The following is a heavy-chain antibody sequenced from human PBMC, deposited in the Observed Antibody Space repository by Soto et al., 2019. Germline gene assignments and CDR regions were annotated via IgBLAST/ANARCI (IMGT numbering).Heavy chain of an antibody. CDR3: VSVYYYGSESYYHYYVMDV. CDR1: GGSISSYY. J-gene: IGHJ6*02. CDR2: IYTSGST. D-gene: IGHD3-10*01. Sequence: QVQLQESGPGLVKPSETLSLTCTVSGGSISSYYWSWIRQPAGKGLEWIGRIYTSGSTNYNPSLKSRATMSVDTYKNQSSQKLSSVADADTAVYYCVSVYYYGSESYYHYYVMDVWGQGTTVTVSS. V-gene: IGHV4-4*07.